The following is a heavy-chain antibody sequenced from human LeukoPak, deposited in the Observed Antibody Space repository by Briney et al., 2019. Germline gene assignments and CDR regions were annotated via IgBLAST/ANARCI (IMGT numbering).Heavy chain of an antibody. Sequence: ASVKVSCKASGYTFTNYDINWVRQATGQGLEWMGWMNPNSGNTAYAQRFQGRVSMTGDTSISTAYMELSSLRSEDTAVYYCARVRGVRGRVQNWFDPWGQGTLVTVSS. CDR2: MNPNSGNT. CDR1: GYTFTNYD. CDR3: ARVRGVRGRVQNWFDP. V-gene: IGHV1-8*01. D-gene: IGHD3-10*01. J-gene: IGHJ5*02.